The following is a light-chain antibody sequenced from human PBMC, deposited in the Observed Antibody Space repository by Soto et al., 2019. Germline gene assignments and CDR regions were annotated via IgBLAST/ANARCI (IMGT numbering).Light chain of an antibody. CDR1: QNISSS. Sequence: MELTQSPSTLSVYSRDRATLYCRASQNISSSLAWYQQKPGKAPRLLIYGASTWASGVPARFSGSGSGTEFTLTISSLQAEDFAAYYCQQDHNCPRTFGQGTKVDI. CDR2: GAS. CDR3: QQDHNCPRT. V-gene: IGKV3-15*01. J-gene: IGKJ1*01.